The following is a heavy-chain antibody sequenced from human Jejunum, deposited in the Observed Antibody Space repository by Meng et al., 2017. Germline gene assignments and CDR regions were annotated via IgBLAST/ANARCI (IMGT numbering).Heavy chain of an antibody. CDR2: IDPSEST. CDR1: GASISRTNW. D-gene: IGHD2-8*01. Sequence: QVRMQESGPGLVKPSGTLSLTCAVSGASISRTNWWSWVRQPPGKGLEWIGKIDPSESTHYNPSLKGRVTISADRSKNQFSLRLTSVTAADTAICYCARAYCTDVSCHDFFDSWGQGTLVTVSS. V-gene: IGHV4-4*02. J-gene: IGHJ4*02. CDR3: ARAYCTDVSCHDFFDS.